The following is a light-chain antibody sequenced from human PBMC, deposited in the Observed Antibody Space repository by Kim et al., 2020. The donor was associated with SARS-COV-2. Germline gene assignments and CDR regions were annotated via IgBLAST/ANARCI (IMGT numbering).Light chain of an antibody. CDR2: EVA. CDR1: SSDVGAYNY. J-gene: IGLJ2*01. Sequence: QSGTISCTGTSSDVGAYNYVSWYQQHPGKAPKLMIYEVAKRPSGVPDRFSGSKSGNTASLTVSGLQAEDEADYYCNSYAGSNNFVVFGGGTQLTVL. CDR3: NSYAGSNNFVV. V-gene: IGLV2-8*01.